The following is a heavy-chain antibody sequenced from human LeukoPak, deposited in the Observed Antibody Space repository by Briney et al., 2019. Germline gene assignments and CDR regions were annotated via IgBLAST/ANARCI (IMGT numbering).Heavy chain of an antibody. CDR2: ISYDGSNK. Sequence: GGSLRLSCAASGFTFSSYGMHWVRQAPGKGLEWVAVISYDGSNKYYADSVKGRFTISRDNSKNTLYLQMNSLRAEDTAVYYCAKVDGVVVAARLAYFDYWGQGTLVTVSS. CDR1: GFTFSSYG. J-gene: IGHJ4*02. CDR3: AKVDGVVVAARLAYFDY. V-gene: IGHV3-30*18. D-gene: IGHD2-15*01.